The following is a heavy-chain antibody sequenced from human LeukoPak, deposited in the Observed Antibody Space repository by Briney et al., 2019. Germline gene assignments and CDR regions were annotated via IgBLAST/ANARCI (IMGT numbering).Heavy chain of an antibody. Sequence: SVKVSCKASGGTFSSYAISWVRQAPGQGLEWMGGIIPMFGTANYAQKFQGRVTITADKSTSTAYMELSSLRSEDTAVYYCARDPPGRPYSSSSYGWGQGTLVIVSS. CDR2: IIPMFGTA. D-gene: IGHD6-6*01. V-gene: IGHV1-69*06. CDR1: GGTFSSYA. CDR3: ARDPPGRPYSSSSYG. J-gene: IGHJ4*02.